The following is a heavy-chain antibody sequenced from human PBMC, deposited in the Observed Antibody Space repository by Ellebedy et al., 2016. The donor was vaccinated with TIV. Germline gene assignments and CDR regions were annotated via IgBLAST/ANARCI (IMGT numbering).Heavy chain of an antibody. CDR2: ISGDGGST. Sequence: LSLTCXTSGFTFRNFFMSWVRQTPGKGLEWVSTISGDGGSTYFADSVKGRFTISRDNSKNTMYPQMNSLRADDTAVYYCAKDDEAGWGQGTLVTVSS. CDR3: AKDDEAG. CDR1: GFTFRNFF. D-gene: IGHD6-19*01. V-gene: IGHV3-23*01. J-gene: IGHJ4*02.